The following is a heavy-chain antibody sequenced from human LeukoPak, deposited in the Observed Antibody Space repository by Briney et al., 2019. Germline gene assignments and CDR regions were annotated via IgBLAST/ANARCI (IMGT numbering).Heavy chain of an antibody. J-gene: IGHJ4*02. V-gene: IGHV4-39*01. Sequence: PSETLSLTCTVSGVSISNYYWGWIRQPPGKGLEWIGSNYYTGSTYYNPSLKSRLTISVDTSNNQFSLKLNSVTAADTAIYYCARLFGRGYHSSGPQSYWSQGTLVTVSS. D-gene: IGHD3-22*01. CDR2: NYYTGST. CDR1: GVSISNYY. CDR3: ARLFGRGYHSSGPQSY.